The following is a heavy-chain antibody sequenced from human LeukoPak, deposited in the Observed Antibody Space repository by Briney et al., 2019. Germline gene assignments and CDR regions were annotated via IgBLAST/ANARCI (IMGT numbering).Heavy chain of an antibody. CDR1: GFTFSNYE. J-gene: IGHJ5*02. Sequence: PGGSLRLSCAASGFTFSNYEMNRVRQAPGKGLEWLASISGSGFTIYYADSVKGRFTISRDNAKNSLFLQMNSLRAEDTAVYYCARGISSGWYRGFDPWGQGTLVTVSS. CDR3: ARGISSGWYRGFDP. V-gene: IGHV3-48*03. D-gene: IGHD6-19*01. CDR2: ISGSGFTI.